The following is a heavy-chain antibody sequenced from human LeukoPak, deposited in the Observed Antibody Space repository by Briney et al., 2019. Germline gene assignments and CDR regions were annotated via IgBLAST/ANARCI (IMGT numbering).Heavy chain of an antibody. CDR1: GFPFSAYS. J-gene: IGHJ4*02. D-gene: IGHD3-22*01. V-gene: IGHV3-21*01. CDR3: AKAYYDSSGYSNYFDY. Sequence: GGSLRLSCAASGFPFSAYSMNWVRQAPGKGLEWVSSISGSSNYMYYADSVKGRFTISRDNAKNSLYLHMNSLRADDTAVYYCAKAYYDSSGYSNYFDYWGQGTLVTVSS. CDR2: ISGSSNYM.